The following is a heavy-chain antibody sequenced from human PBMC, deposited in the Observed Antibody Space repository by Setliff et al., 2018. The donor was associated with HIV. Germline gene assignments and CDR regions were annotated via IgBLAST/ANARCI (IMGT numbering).Heavy chain of an antibody. CDR2: ISQSGKT. CDR3: AREIQFSATTYYYYYMDP. J-gene: IGHJ5*02. Sequence: PSETLSLTCAVSADSIGTNHWWNWVRQPPGKGLEWIGEISQSGKTNYHPSLKSRITISMEASKTHFSLTLNSVTAADTAVYYCAREIQFSATTYYYYYMDPWGQGTLVTVSS. V-gene: IGHV4-4*02. D-gene: IGHD1-26*01. CDR1: ADSIGTNHW.